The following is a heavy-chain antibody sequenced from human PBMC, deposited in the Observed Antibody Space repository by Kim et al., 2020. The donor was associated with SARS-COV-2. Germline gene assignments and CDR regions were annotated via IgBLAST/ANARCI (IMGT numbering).Heavy chain of an antibody. CDR2: IKEDGSEK. D-gene: IGHD3-10*01. J-gene: IGHJ4*02. Sequence: GGSLRLSCVASGFTFSTSWMTWVRQAPGKGLQWVANIKEDGSEKFYLDSVRGRFTISRDNADNSLFLQMDSLRAEETAVYYWAKTSGFFDVWGQGTLGTV. CDR3: AKTSGFFDV. CDR1: GFTFSTSW. V-gene: IGHV3-7*01.